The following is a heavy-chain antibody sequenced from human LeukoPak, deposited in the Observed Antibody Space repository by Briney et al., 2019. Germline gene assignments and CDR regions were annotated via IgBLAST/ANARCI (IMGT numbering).Heavy chain of an antibody. CDR1: GFTFSSYE. CDR2: IGGSGITI. Sequence: PGGSLRLSCAASGFTFSSYEMNWVRQAPGKGLEWVSYIGGSGITIYYADSVKGRFTIPRDNAKNSLYLQMNSLRAEDTAVYYCARDPGAATFDYWGQGTLVTASS. V-gene: IGHV3-48*03. CDR3: ARDPGAATFDY. D-gene: IGHD6-13*01. J-gene: IGHJ4*02.